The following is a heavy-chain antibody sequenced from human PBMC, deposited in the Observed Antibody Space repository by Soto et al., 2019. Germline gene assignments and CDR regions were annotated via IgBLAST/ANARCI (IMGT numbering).Heavy chain of an antibody. CDR3: ARDLWGYCGADCYPLDV. CDR2: MYNTGST. J-gene: IGHJ6*02. V-gene: IGHV4-59*01. CDR1: GGSISSYY. D-gene: IGHD2-21*02. Sequence: SETLSLTCTVSGGSISSYYWSWIRQPPATGLEWIGYMYNTGSTIYNPSLKSRVTISVDTSKNQFSLKLNSVTAADTAVYYCARDLWGYCGADCYPLDVWGQGTTVTVS.